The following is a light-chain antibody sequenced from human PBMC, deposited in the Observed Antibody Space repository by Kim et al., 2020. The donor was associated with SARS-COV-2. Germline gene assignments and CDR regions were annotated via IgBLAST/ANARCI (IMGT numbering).Light chain of an antibody. CDR3: QQRSNWPPT. Sequence: LSPGERATLSCRASQSVSSYLAWYQQKPGQAPRLLIYDASNRATGIPVRFSGSGSGTDFTLTISSLEPEDFAVYYCQQRSNWPPTFGQGTKVDIK. V-gene: IGKV3-11*01. CDR2: DAS. J-gene: IGKJ1*01. CDR1: QSVSSY.